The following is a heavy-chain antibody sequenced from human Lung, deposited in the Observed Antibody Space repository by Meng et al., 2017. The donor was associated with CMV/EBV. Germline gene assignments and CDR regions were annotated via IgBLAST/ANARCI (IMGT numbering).Heavy chain of an antibody. Sequence: SRAASTFTFNDYWMSWVRQAPGKGLEWVANLKEDGSEKYYVDSVKGLFTISRDNAKNSLYLQMYSLRAEATAVYYCARACGYGPRYYGMDVWGQGXTVTVSS. CDR3: ARACGYGPRYYGMDV. CDR2: LKEDGSEK. CDR1: TFTFNDYW. J-gene: IGHJ6*02. D-gene: IGHD3-22*01. V-gene: IGHV3-7*01.